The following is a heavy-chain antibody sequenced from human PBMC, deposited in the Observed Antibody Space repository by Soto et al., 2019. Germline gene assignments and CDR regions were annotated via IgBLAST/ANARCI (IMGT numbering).Heavy chain of an antibody. J-gene: IGHJ6*02. V-gene: IGHV4-61*01. CDR1: GGSVSSGSYY. Sequence: SETLSLTCTVSGGSVSSGSYYWSWIRQPPGKGLGWIGYIYYSGSTNYNPSLKSRVTISVDTSKNQVSLKLSSVTAADTAVYYCARDLGFCSGGSCYSYYYYGMDVWGQGPTVTVSS. CDR2: IYYSGST. CDR3: ARDLGFCSGGSCYSYYYYGMDV. D-gene: IGHD2-15*01.